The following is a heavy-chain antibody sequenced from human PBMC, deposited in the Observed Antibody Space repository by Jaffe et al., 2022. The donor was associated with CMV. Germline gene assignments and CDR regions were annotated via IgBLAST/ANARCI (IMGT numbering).Heavy chain of an antibody. CDR2: ISWNSGSI. V-gene: IGHV3-9*01. D-gene: IGHD5-12*01. J-gene: IGHJ4*02. Sequence: EVQLVESGGGLVQPGRSLRLSCAASGFTFDDYAMHWVRQAPGKGLEWVSGISWNSGSIGYADSVKGRFTISRDNAKNSLYLQMNSLRAEDTALYYCAKGQVDIVATMYGDYFNYWGQGTLVTVSS. CDR3: AKGQVDIVATMYGDYFNY. CDR1: GFTFDDYA.